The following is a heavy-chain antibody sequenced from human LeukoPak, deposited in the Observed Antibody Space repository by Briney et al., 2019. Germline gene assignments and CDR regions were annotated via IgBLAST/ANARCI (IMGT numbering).Heavy chain of an antibody. D-gene: IGHD3-22*01. J-gene: IGHJ4*02. CDR2: INPHSGGT. CDR3: ARAPFIDAMIVVVIDFDY. Sequence: GASVKVSCKASGYTFTGYYIHWVRQAPGQGLEWMGWINPHSGGTNYAQKFQGGVTMTRDTSITTAYMELRSLRSDDTAVYYCARAPFIDAMIVVVIDFDYWGQGTLVTVPS. CDR1: GYTFTGYY. V-gene: IGHV1-2*02.